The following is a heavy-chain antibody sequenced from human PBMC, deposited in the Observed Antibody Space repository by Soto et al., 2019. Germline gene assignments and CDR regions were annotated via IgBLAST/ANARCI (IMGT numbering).Heavy chain of an antibody. D-gene: IGHD3-3*01. CDR1: GYTFTSYY. CDR3: ARDRKLRFLEWLLSRGGWFDP. J-gene: IGHJ5*02. V-gene: IGHV1-46*01. Sequence: ASVKVSCKASGYTFTSYYMHWVRQAPGQGLEWMGIINPSGGSTSYAQKFQGRVTMTRDTSTSTVYMELSSLRSEDTAVYYCARDRKLRFLEWLLSRGGWFDPWGQRTLVTVSS. CDR2: INPSGGST.